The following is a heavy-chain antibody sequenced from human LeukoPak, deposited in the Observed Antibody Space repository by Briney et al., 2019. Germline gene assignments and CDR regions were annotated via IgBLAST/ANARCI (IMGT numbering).Heavy chain of an antibody. V-gene: IGHV4-61*02. CDR1: GGSISMGYY. J-gene: IGHJ5*02. CDR3: AREPSTANWFDP. CDR2: FYVTGST. D-gene: IGHD4-17*01. Sequence: SETLSLTCNVSGGSISMGYYWSWIRQPAGKAPEWIGRFYVTGSTDYSPSLKSRVTISADTTKNQLSLRLTSVTAAYTAVYYCAREPSTANWFDPWGQGTLVTVSS.